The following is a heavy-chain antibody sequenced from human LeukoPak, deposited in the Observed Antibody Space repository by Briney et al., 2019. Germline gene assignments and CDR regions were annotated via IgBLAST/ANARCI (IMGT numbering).Heavy chain of an antibody. CDR2: INPSSGGT. V-gene: IGHV1-2*02. CDR1: GYTFTGYY. Sequence: ASVNLSCKASGYTFTGYYIHWVRQAPGQGLEWMGWINPSSGGTNYAPKFQGRVTMTTDTSITTANMELSTLRSDDTAMYYCARGAVSGSLFSDYWGRGTLVTVSS. J-gene: IGHJ4*02. CDR3: ARGAVSGSLFSDY. D-gene: IGHD1-26*01.